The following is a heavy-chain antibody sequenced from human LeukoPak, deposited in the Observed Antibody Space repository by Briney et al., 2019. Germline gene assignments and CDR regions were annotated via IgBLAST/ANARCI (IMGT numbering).Heavy chain of an antibody. J-gene: IGHJ6*03. CDR2: IYTSGST. CDR3: ARVAGRYCSSTSCYGDYYYYYMDV. D-gene: IGHD2-2*01. Sequence: PSETLSLTCTVSGGSISSYYWSWIRQPAGKGLEWIGRIYTSGSTNYNPSLKSRVTISVDKSKNQFSLKLSSVTAADTAVYYCARVAGRYCSSTSCYGDYYYYYMDVLGKGTTVTASS. CDR1: GGSISSYY. V-gene: IGHV4-4*07.